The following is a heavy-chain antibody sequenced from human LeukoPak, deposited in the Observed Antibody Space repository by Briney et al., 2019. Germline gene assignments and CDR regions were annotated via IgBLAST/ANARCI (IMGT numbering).Heavy chain of an antibody. J-gene: IGHJ4*02. CDR3: AGAPETGH. V-gene: IGHV3-66*01. CDR1: GFTVSNNY. CDR2: IDDGGRT. D-gene: IGHD5-24*01. Sequence: GGSLRLSCAASGFTVSNNYMTWVRQAPGKGLESVSVIDDGGRTFFADSVKGRFTISRDNTKNMLYLQMSSLRAEDTAVYYCAGAPETGHWGQGTLVTVSS.